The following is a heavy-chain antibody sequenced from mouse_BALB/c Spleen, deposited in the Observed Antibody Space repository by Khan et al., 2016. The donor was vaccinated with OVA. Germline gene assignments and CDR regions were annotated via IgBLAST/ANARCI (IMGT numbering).Heavy chain of an antibody. CDR3: ARSYRDHYDAMDY. J-gene: IGHJ4*01. D-gene: IGHD2-14*01. CDR1: GYSFSNYC. Sequence: QVQLKESGAELMKPGASVKISCKATGYSFSNYCIECVKQSPGHGLEWIGVILPGSGSNTYNEKFKGKATFTAEKSSNTAYMQLSRLTSEDSAVFSCARSYRDHYDAMDYWGQGTSVTVSA. CDR2: ILPGSGSN. V-gene: IGHV1-9*01.